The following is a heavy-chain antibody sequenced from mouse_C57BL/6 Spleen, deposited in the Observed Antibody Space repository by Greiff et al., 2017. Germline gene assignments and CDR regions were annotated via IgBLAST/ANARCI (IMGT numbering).Heavy chain of an antibody. D-gene: IGHD1-1*01. Sequence: QVQLQQPGAELVRPGSSVKLSCKASGYTFTGYWMHWVKQRPIQGLEWIGNIDPSDSETHYNQKFKDKATLTVDKSSSTAYMQLSSLTSEDSAVYYCAREGYYYGSRVPFYFDYWGQGTTLTVSS. CDR1: GYTFTGYW. CDR3: AREGYYYGSRVPFYFDY. CDR2: IDPSDSET. V-gene: IGHV1-52*01. J-gene: IGHJ2*01.